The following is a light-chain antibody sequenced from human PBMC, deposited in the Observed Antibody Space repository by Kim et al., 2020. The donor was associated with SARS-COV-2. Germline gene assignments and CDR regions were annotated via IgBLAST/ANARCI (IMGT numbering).Light chain of an antibody. CDR1: SPNSVINT. V-gene: IGLV1-44*01. CDR3: AAWDDSLTGWV. Sequence: GHRGTISSSASSPNSVINTVNWYQQLPGTAPKRLIYTNHRRPSGVPDRFSNYKSGTSASLAISGLQSEDEADYYCAAWDDSLTGWVFGGGTQLTVL. CDR2: TNH. J-gene: IGLJ3*02.